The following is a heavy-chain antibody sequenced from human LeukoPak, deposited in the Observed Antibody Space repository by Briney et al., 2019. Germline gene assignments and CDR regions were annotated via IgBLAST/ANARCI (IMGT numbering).Heavy chain of an antibody. Sequence: PGGSLRPSCAASGFTFSSYALSWVRQAPGKGLEWVSSIIASGGSTFYADSVKGRFAIFRDNSKNTLYLHMNSLRAEDTAVYYCAKGGSASSYYYMDVWGKGTSVTVSS. V-gene: IGHV3-23*01. CDR3: AKGGSASSYYYMDV. CDR1: GFTFSSYA. J-gene: IGHJ6*03. CDR2: IIASGGST. D-gene: IGHD2-2*01.